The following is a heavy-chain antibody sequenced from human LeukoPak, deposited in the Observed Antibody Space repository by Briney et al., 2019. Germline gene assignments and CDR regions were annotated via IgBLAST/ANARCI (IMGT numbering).Heavy chain of an antibody. J-gene: IGHJ4*02. D-gene: IGHD3-22*01. Sequence: GGSLRLSCAASGFTFSSHAMHWVRQAPGKGLEWVAVVSYDGSNKYYADSVKGRFTISRDNSKNTLYLQMNSLRAEDTAVYYCARVRSPYYYDSSGYYSLYYFDYWGQGTLVTVSS. V-gene: IGHV3-30-3*01. CDR1: GFTFSSHA. CDR3: ARVRSPYYYDSSGYYSLYYFDY. CDR2: VSYDGSNK.